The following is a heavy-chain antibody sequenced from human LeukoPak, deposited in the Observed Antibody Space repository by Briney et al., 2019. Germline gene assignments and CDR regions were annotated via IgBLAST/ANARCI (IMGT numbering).Heavy chain of an antibody. CDR2: IRYDGSNK. CDR1: GFTFSSNG. Sequence: GGSLRLSCAVSGFTFSSNGMHWVRQAPGKGLEWVAFIRYDGSNKYYADSVKGRFTISRDNSKNTLYVQMNSLRAEDTAVYYCAKGHLSSSDYYDSSGLRYWGQGTLVTVSS. CDR3: AKGHLSSSDYYDSSGLRY. D-gene: IGHD3-22*01. J-gene: IGHJ4*02. V-gene: IGHV3-30*02.